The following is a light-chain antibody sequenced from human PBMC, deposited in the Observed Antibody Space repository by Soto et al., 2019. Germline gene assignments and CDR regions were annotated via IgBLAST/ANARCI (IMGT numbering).Light chain of an antibody. V-gene: IGKV3-11*01. CDR3: QQRSYGSLT. CDR2: DAS. CDR1: QSVSSY. J-gene: IGKJ4*01. Sequence: EIVLTQSPATLSLSPGERATLSCRASQSVSSYLAWYQQKPGQAPRLLNYDASNRATGIPARFSGSGPGTDFPLTISSLEPEDFAVYYCQQRSYGSLTFRGGTNVAIK.